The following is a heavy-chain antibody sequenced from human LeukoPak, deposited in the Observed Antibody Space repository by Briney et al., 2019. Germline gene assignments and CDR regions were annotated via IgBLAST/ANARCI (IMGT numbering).Heavy chain of an antibody. CDR3: ARVNSSGWPRRVPPNDY. CDR2: INHSGST. D-gene: IGHD6-19*01. V-gene: IGHV4-34*01. CDR1: GGSFRGYY. Sequence: SETLSLTCAFYGGSFRGYYWSWIRQPPGKGLGWIGEINHSGSTNYNPSLKSRVTISVDTSKNQFSLKLSSVTAADTAVYYCARVNSSGWPRRVPPNDYWGQGTLVTVSS. J-gene: IGHJ4*02.